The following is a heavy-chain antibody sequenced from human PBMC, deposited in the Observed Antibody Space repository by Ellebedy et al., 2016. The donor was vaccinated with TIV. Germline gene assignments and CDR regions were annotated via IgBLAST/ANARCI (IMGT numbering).Heavy chain of an antibody. CDR3: ARHGSSWYGGWFDP. CDR2: IYYSGST. D-gene: IGHD6-13*01. CDR1: GGSISSTSYY. V-gene: IGHV4-39*07. Sequence: SETLSLTCTVSGGSISSTSYYWDWIRQPPGRGLEWIASIYYSGSTHYNPSLKSRVTISVDTSKNQFSLKLSSVTAADTAVYYCARHGSSWYGGWFDPWGQGTLVTVSS. J-gene: IGHJ5*02.